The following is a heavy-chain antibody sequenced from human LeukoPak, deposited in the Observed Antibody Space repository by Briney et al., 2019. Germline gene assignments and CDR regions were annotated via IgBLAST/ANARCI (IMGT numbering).Heavy chain of an antibody. D-gene: IGHD3-16*01. Sequence: SETLYLTCSVSGVSISGYYWTWVRQPPGKGLEWIGQIHYSGRADYNPSLKSRITLSVDTSRNQISLKLSSVTAADTAIYYCVRFGVNYDMDVWGQGTTVTVFS. CDR3: VRFGVNYDMDV. CDR1: GVSISGYY. CDR2: IHYSGRA. J-gene: IGHJ6*02. V-gene: IGHV4-59*01.